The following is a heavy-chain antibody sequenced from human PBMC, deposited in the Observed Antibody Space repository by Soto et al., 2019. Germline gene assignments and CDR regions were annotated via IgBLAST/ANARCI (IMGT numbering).Heavy chain of an antibody. D-gene: IGHD3-3*01. Sequence: SETLSLTCAVYGGSFSGYYWSWIRQPPGKGLEWIGEINHSGSTNYNPSLKSRVTISVDTSKNQFSLKLSSVTAADTAVYYCARGLHGIFGVVRQTPFDPWGQGTLVTVSS. V-gene: IGHV4-34*01. CDR2: INHSGST. CDR3: ARGLHGIFGVVRQTPFDP. CDR1: GGSFSGYY. J-gene: IGHJ5*02.